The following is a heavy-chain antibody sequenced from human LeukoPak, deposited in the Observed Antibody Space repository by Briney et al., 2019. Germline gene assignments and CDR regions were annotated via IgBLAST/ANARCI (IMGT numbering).Heavy chain of an antibody. J-gene: IGHJ4*02. CDR3: ARAETSGYFWGGTPPLN. CDR2: INPSGGST. V-gene: IGHV1-46*01. D-gene: IGHD3-3*01. Sequence: ASVKVSCKASGYTFTSYYMHWVRQAPGQGLEWMGIINPSGGSTSFAQKFQGRVTMTRDTSTSTVYMELSSLRSEDTAVYYCARAETSGYFWGGTPPLNWGQGTLVTVSS. CDR1: GYTFTSYY.